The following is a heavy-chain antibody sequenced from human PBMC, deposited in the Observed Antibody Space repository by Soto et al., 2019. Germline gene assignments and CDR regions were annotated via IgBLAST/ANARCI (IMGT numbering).Heavy chain of an antibody. CDR1: GGTFSSYA. D-gene: IGHD2-2*01. Sequence: QVQLVQSGAEVKKPGSSVKVSCKASGGTFSSYAISWVRPAPGQGLEWMGGIIPISDTTNYAQKFQGRVTITDDESTSTAYMELGSLRSEDTAVYYCARSQGSSTSLEIYYYYYYGMDVWGQGTTVTVSS. V-gene: IGHV1-69*01. CDR3: ARSQGSSTSLEIYYYYYYGMDV. J-gene: IGHJ6*02. CDR2: IIPISDTT.